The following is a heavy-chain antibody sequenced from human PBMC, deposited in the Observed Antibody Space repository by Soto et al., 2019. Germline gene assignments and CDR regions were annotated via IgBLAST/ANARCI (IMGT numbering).Heavy chain of an antibody. Sequence: QVQLVQSGAEVKKPGASVKVSCKASGYTFTSYDINWVRQATGQGLEWMGWMNPNSGNTGYAQKFEXXVTLTRHTSISTAYMELSSLRSEDTAVYYCAREINWKGVEYWGQGTLVTVS. CDR1: GYTFTSYD. D-gene: IGHD1-20*01. CDR3: AREINWKGVEY. V-gene: IGHV1-8*01. J-gene: IGHJ4*02. CDR2: MNPNSGNT.